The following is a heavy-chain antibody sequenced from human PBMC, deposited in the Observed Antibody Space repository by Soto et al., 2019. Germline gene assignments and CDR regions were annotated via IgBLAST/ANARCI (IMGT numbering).Heavy chain of an antibody. CDR3: AKASRFLEWLLLEAEYGMDV. CDR1: GFAFSGYA. CDR2: ISGSGGST. V-gene: IGHV3-23*01. D-gene: IGHD3-3*01. J-gene: IGHJ6*02. Sequence: PGGSLRLSCAASGFAFSGYAMSWDRQAPGKGLEWVSAISGSGGSTYYADSVKGRFTISRDNSKNTLYLQINSLRAEDTAVYYCAKASRFLEWLLLEAEYGMDVGVQGTTVTVSS.